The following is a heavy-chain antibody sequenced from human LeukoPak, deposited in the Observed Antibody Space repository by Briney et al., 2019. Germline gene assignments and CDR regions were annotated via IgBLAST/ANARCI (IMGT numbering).Heavy chain of an antibody. CDR3: ARQGSIAAAGTSSTNWFDP. CDR2: IYPGDSDT. Sequence: GESLKISCKGSGYSFTSYWIGWVRQMPGKGLEWMGIIYPGDSDTRYSPSFQGQVTISADKSISTAYLQWSSLKASDTATYYCARQGSIAAAGTSSTNWFDPWGQGTLVTVSS. J-gene: IGHJ5*02. CDR1: GYSFTSYW. V-gene: IGHV5-51*01. D-gene: IGHD6-13*01.